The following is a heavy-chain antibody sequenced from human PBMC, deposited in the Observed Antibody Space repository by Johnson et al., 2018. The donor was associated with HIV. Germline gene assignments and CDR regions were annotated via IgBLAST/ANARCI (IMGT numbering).Heavy chain of an antibody. CDR3: ARNCGGVCSGHDAFDI. CDR1: GFTFSSYA. V-gene: IGHV3-66*01. CDR2: IYSGDST. J-gene: IGHJ3*02. Sequence: VQLVESGGGLVQPGGSLRLSCAASGFTFSSYAMSWVRQAPGKGLEWVSVIYSGDSTYYADSVKGRFIISRDNSKNTLYLQMNSLRAEDTAVYYCARNCGGVCSGHDAFDIWGQGTMVTVSS. D-gene: IGHD2-21*02.